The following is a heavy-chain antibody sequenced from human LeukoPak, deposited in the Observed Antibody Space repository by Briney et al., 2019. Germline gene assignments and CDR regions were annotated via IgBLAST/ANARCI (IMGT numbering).Heavy chain of an antibody. D-gene: IGHD2-21*02. J-gene: IGHJ4*02. V-gene: IGHV1-69*04. CDR2: IIPILGIA. CDR3: ARDWNIVVVTAMSAY. CDR1: GGTFSSYT. Sequence: SVKVSCKASGGTFSSYTISWVRQAPGQGLEWMGRIIPILGIANYAQKFQGRVTITADKSTSTAYMELSSLRSEDTAVYYCARDWNIVVVTAMSAYWGQGTLVTVSS.